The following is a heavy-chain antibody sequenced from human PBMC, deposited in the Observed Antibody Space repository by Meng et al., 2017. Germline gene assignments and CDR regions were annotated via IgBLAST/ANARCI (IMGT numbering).Heavy chain of an antibody. V-gene: IGHV3-9*01. Sequence: SLKISCAASGFTFDDYAMHWVRQAPGKGLEWVSGISWNSGSIGYADSVKGRFTISRDNAKNSLYLQMNSLRAEDTAVYYCAGLRENEYSSGWYLNAFDIWGQGTMVTVSS. J-gene: IGHJ3*02. CDR2: ISWNSGSI. CDR1: GFTFDDYA. CDR3: AGLRENEYSSGWYLNAFDI. D-gene: IGHD6-19*01.